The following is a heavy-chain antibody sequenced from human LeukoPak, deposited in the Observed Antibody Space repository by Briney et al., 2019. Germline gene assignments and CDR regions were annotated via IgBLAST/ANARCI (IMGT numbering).Heavy chain of an antibody. Sequence: PGGSLRLSCAASGFSFSSYETNWVRQAPGKGLEWVSYISSGGTTIYYADSVKGRFTISRDNAKNSLYLQMDSLRAEDTAVYYCAREDHYESSGYYRSGDYWGQGTLVTVSS. J-gene: IGHJ4*02. CDR1: GFSFSSYE. CDR2: ISSGGTTI. CDR3: AREDHYESSGYYRSGDY. V-gene: IGHV3-48*03. D-gene: IGHD3-22*01.